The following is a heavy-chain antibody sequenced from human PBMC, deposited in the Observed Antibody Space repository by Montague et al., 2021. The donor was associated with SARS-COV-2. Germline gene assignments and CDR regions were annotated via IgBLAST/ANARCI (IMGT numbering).Heavy chain of an antibody. CDR1: GGSISSYHHY. V-gene: IGHV4-39*07. J-gene: IGHJ4*02. CDR3: GRFILSATSNPLDC. CDR2: MYYSGST. D-gene: IGHD2-15*01. Sequence: SETLSLTCTVSGGSISSYHHYWGWIRQPPGKGLEWIGAMYYSGSTWLTPSLKSRVTISVDPSKNQLSLNLRSVTAADAAEYFCGRFILSATSNPLDCWGPGTLVTVSS.